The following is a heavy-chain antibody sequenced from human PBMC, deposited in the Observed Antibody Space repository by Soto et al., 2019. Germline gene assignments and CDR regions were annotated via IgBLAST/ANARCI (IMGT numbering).Heavy chain of an antibody. J-gene: IGHJ4*02. CDR1: GFSFSTFT. Sequence: EVQVVESGGGLVKPGGSLKFSCATPGFSFSTFTMNWFCRVPGRGWGWVSSIYGRSNYKYYTDSVKGRFAISRYNPKNSLYLQMDSLRVEDTAVYYCVREDGLVGSNSAFDYWGQGTLVTVSS. CDR3: VREDGLVGSNSAFDY. CDR2: IYGRSNYK. D-gene: IGHD1-26*01. V-gene: IGHV3-21*02.